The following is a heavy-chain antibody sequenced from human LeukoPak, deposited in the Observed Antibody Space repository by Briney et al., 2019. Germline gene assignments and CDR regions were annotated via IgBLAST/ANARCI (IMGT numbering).Heavy chain of an antibody. CDR1: GYTFTSYY. CDR3: ARDGRRIAAAANHFDY. D-gene: IGHD6-13*01. CDR2: INPRGGST. Sequence: ASVKVSCKASGYTFTSYYMHWVRQAPGQGLEWMGIINPRGGSTSYAQKLQGRVTMTRDTSTSTVYMELSSLRSEDTAVYYCARDGRRIAAAANHFDYWGQGTLVTVSS. V-gene: IGHV1-46*01. J-gene: IGHJ4*02.